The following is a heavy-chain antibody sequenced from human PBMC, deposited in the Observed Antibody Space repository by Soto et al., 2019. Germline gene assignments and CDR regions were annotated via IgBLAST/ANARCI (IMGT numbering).Heavy chain of an antibody. J-gene: IGHJ6*02. CDR1: GGTFSSYA. CDR3: ARDRPWGSGSYYYYYGTDV. V-gene: IGHV1-69*13. Sequence: ASVKVSCKASGGTFSSYAISWVRQAPGQGLEWMGGIIPIFGTANYAQKFQGRVTITADESTSTAYMELSSLRSEDTAVYYCARDRPWGSGSYYYYYGTDVWGQGTTVTVS. D-gene: IGHD3-10*01. CDR2: IIPIFGTA.